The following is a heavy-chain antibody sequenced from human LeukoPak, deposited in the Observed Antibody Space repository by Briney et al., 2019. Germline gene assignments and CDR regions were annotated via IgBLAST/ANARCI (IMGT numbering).Heavy chain of an antibody. Sequence: PGGSLRLSCGASGFTFRGYTMHWVRQAPGKGRQWVAVISWDGNKKFYADSVEGRFTISRDNSKNTLSLQLNSLRLEDTALYYCAREGGNSTSWGYFDYWGQGTLVTVSS. CDR2: ISWDGNKK. D-gene: IGHD6-13*01. CDR3: AREGGNSTSWGYFDY. J-gene: IGHJ4*02. CDR1: GFTFRGYT. V-gene: IGHV3-30*04.